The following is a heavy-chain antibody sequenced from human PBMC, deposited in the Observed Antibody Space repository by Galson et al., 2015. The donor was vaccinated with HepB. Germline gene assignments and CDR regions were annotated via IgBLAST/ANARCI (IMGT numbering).Heavy chain of an antibody. CDR2: IDPSDSYT. Sequence: QSGAEVKKPGESLRISCKGSGYSFTSYWISWVRQMPGKGLEWMGRIDPSDSYTNYSPSFQGHVTISADKSISTAYLQWSSLKASDTAMYYCAVQYCSGGSCYEDKYYSDYWVQGALVTVS. CDR1: GYSFTSYW. V-gene: IGHV5-10-1*01. CDR3: AVQYCSGGSCYEDKYYSDY. J-gene: IGHJ4*02. D-gene: IGHD2-15*01.